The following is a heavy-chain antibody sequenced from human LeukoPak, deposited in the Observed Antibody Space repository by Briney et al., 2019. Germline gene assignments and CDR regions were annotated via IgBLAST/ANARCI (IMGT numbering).Heavy chain of an antibody. D-gene: IGHD3-9*01. CDR2: TLGGRSSTT. J-gene: IGHJ4*02. CDR1: GFTFNNYA. CDR3: VRNDILTGHTNWYSEY. Sequence: GGSLRLSCAASGFTFNNYAMSWVRQAPGKGLEWVSVTLGGRSSTTYYADSVKGRFTMSRDNSQNTVYLQMNSLRVEDTAVYYCVRNDILTGHTNWYSEYWGQGTLVTVSS. V-gene: IGHV3-23*01.